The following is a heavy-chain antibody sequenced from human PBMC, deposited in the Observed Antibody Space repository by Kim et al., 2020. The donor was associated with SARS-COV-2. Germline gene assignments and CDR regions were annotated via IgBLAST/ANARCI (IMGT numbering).Heavy chain of an antibody. CDR3: ANDGVRGVMRY. J-gene: IGHJ4*02. D-gene: IGHD3-10*01. Sequence: ANYAQKFPGRVTITADESTSTAYMELSSLRSEDTAVYYCANDGVRGVMRYWGQGTLVTVSS. CDR2: A. V-gene: IGHV1-69*01.